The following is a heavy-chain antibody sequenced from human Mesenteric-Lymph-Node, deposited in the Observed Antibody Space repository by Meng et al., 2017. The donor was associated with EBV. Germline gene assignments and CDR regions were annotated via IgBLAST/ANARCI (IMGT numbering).Heavy chain of an antibody. CDR1: GFSXTTNGVA. Sequence: QITLKESGXTLVKXXXTLTLTCXFSGFSXTTNGVAVGWIRQPPGKALEWLALIYGDGDKRYSPSLESRLTITEDTSNNQVVLTMTNMDPVDTATYFCASGVGDYDTFTGYPRLRYFQQWGQGTLDTVSS. CDR3: ASGVGDYDTFTGYPRLRYFQQ. J-gene: IGHJ1*01. CDR2: IYGDGDK. V-gene: IGHV2-5*02. D-gene: IGHD3-9*01.